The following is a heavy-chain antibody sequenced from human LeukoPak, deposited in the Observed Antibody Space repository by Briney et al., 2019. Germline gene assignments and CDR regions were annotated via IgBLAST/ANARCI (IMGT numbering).Heavy chain of an antibody. Sequence: GASVKVSCKASGYTFTGYYMHWVRQAPGQGLEWMGRINPNSGGTNYAQKFQGRVTMTRDTSISTAYMELSRLRSDDTAVHYCAVQAHYKSNFAPDYYYMDVWGKGTTVTVSS. CDR1: GYTFTGYY. CDR3: AVQAHYKSNFAPDYYYMDV. V-gene: IGHV1-2*06. CDR2: INPNSGGT. D-gene: IGHD1-7*01. J-gene: IGHJ6*03.